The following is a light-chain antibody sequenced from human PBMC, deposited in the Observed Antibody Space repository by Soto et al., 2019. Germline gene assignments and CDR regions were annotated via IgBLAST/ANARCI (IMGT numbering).Light chain of an antibody. J-gene: IGKJ1*01. V-gene: IGKV4-1*01. CDR2: WAS. CDR1: QSVLYSSSNKNY. CDR3: QQYYSTPWT. Sequence: DIVMTQSPDSLAVSLGERATINCKSSQSVLYSSSNKNYLAWYQQKPGQPPKLLIYWASTRESGVPDRFSGSGSGTDFTLTIHSLQAADVAVYYCQQYYSTPWTFGQGTKVEIK.